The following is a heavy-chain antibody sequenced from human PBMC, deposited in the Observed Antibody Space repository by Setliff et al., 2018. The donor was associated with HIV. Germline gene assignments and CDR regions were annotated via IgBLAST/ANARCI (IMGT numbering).Heavy chain of an antibody. CDR1: GVSFTSSTYY. CDR3: AIRDRSFDFWSGYYQRDF. J-gene: IGHJ4*02. Sequence: SETLSLTCNVSGVSFTSSTYYWGWVRQPPGKGLEWIGSIYYSGTTYYKSSLKSRVTISVDTSETHFSLRLTSVSAADTGVYYCAIRDRSFDFWSGYYQRDFWSQGTLVAVSS. CDR2: IYYSGTT. D-gene: IGHD3-3*01. V-gene: IGHV4-39*02.